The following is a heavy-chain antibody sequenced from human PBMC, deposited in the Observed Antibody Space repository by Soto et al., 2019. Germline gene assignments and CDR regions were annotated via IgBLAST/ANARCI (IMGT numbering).Heavy chain of an antibody. Sequence: PGGSLRLSCAASGFTFSSYSMNWVRQAPGKGLEWVSSISSSSSYIYYADSVKGRFTISRDNAKNSLYLQMNSLRAEDTAVYYCARDLGVVPAAIDYYYYYGMGVWGQGTTVTVSS. J-gene: IGHJ6*02. CDR1: GFTFSSYS. CDR2: ISSSSSYI. V-gene: IGHV3-21*01. D-gene: IGHD2-2*01. CDR3: ARDLGVVPAAIDYYYYYGMGV.